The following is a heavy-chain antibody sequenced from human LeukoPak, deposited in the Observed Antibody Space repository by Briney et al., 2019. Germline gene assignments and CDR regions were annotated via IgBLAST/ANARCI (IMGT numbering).Heavy chain of an antibody. Sequence: GGSLRLSCAASGFTVSSNYMSWVRQAPGKGLEWVSVIYSGGSTYYADSVKGRFTISRDNSKNTLYLQMNSLRAEDTAVYYCARRGNWNDGGGVAFDIWGQGTMVTVSS. CDR3: ARRGNWNDGGGVAFDI. CDR1: GFTVSSNY. D-gene: IGHD1-1*01. J-gene: IGHJ3*02. CDR2: IYSGGST. V-gene: IGHV3-66*04.